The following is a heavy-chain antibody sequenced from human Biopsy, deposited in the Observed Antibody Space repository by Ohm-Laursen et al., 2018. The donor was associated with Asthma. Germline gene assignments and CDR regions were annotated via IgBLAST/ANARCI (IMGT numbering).Heavy chain of an antibody. CDR3: ARGGLGYCSSTSCYQNYYYGMDV. J-gene: IGHJ6*02. Sequence: SLRLSCAASGFTFSSYGMHWVRQAPGKGLEWVAVIWYDGSNKYYADSVKGRFTISRDNSKNTLYLQMNSLRAEDTTVYYCARGGLGYCSSTSCYQNYYYGMDVWGQGTTVTVSS. V-gene: IGHV3-33*01. CDR1: GFTFSSYG. CDR2: IWYDGSNK. D-gene: IGHD2-2*01.